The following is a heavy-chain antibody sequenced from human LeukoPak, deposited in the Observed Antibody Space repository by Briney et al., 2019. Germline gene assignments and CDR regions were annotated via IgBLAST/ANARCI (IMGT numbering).Heavy chain of an antibody. CDR3: ARGPYSSGWSNYYYGMDV. J-gene: IGHJ6*02. V-gene: IGHV4-34*01. Sequence: SETLSLTCAVSGGSISSGGYSWSWIRQPPGKGLEWIGEINHSGSTNYNPSLKSRVTISVDTSKNQFSLKLSSVTAADTAVYYCARGPYSSGWSNYYYGMDVWGQGTTVTVSS. D-gene: IGHD6-19*01. CDR1: GGSISSGGYS. CDR2: INHSGST.